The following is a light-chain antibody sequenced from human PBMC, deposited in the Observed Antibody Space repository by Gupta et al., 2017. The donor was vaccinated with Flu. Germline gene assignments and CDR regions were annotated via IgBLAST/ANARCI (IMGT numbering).Light chain of an antibody. V-gene: IGKV2-30*01. CDR2: LVS. CDR3: KQGAHWPWA. CDR1: QGLVYSDGNTY. Sequence: DVVMTQSPLSLAVTLGQPASISCRSSQGLVYSDGNTYLHWFQQRPGQSPRRLIHLVSYRDSGVPDRFSGSGSGTDFTLKISRVEAEDFGIYYCKQGAHWPWAFGQGTKVEIK. J-gene: IGKJ1*01.